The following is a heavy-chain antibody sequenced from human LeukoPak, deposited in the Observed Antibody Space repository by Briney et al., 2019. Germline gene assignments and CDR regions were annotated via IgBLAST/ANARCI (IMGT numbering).Heavy chain of an antibody. CDR3: ARDTAYGDYGEWFDP. Sequence: GGSLRLSCAASGFTFSDYYMSWIRQAPGKGLEWVSYISSSGSTIYYADSVKGRFTISRDNAKNSLYLQMNSLRAEDTAVYYCARDTAYGDYGEWFDPWGQGTLVTVSS. V-gene: IGHV3-11*01. J-gene: IGHJ5*02. D-gene: IGHD4-17*01. CDR2: ISSSGSTI. CDR1: GFTFSDYY.